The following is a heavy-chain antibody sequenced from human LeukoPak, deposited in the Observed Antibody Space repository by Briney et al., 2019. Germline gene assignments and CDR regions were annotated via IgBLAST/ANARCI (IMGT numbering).Heavy chain of an antibody. Sequence: GGSLRLSCAASGFTFSSYGMHWVRQAPGKGLEWVAVISYDGSNKYYADSVKGRFTISRDNSKNTLYLQMNSLRAEDTAVYYCAKDTRYDSSGYYHGYFDCWGQGTLVTVSS. V-gene: IGHV3-30*18. J-gene: IGHJ4*02. CDR1: GFTFSSYG. CDR2: ISYDGSNK. CDR3: AKDTRYDSSGYYHGYFDC. D-gene: IGHD3-22*01.